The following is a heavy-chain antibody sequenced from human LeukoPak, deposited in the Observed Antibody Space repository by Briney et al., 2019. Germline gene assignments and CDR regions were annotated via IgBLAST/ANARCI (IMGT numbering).Heavy chain of an antibody. Sequence: PGGSLRLSCAASGFTFSSYWMSWVRQAPGKGLEWLANIKQDGSEKYYVDSVKGRFTISRDNAKNSLYLQMNSLRAEDTAVYYCARDWYEIWFGELFLLDYWGQGTLVTVSS. CDR3: ARDWYEIWFGELFLLDY. CDR2: IKQDGSEK. D-gene: IGHD3-10*01. J-gene: IGHJ4*02. CDR1: GFTFSSYW. V-gene: IGHV3-7*01.